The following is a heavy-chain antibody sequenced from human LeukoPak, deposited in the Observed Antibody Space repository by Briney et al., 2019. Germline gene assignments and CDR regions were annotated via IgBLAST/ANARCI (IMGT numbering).Heavy chain of an antibody. D-gene: IGHD4-23*01. CDR3: ARQGYGGHSQGAADY. CDR2: ISANNGNR. J-gene: IGHJ4*02. CDR1: GYTFTSYG. V-gene: IGHV1-18*01. Sequence: ASVKVSCKASGYTFTSYGISWVRQAPGQGLEWMGWISANNGNRSYAQKLQDRVSMTTDTSTSTAYMELRSLRSDDTAVYYCARQGYGGHSQGAADYWGQGTLVTVSS.